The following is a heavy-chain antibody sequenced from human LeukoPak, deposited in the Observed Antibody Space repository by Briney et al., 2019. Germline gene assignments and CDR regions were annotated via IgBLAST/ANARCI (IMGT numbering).Heavy chain of an antibody. CDR1: GFTFSSYS. CDR2: ISSSSGYI. D-gene: IGHD3-10*01. V-gene: IGHV3-21*01. Sequence: GGSLRLSCAASGFTFSSYSMNWVRQAPGKGLEWVSSISSSSGYIYYADSVKGRFTISRDNAKNSLYLQMNSLRAEDTAVYYCARLIRSITMVRGVSYYYYMDVWGKGTTVAVSS. J-gene: IGHJ6*03. CDR3: ARLIRSITMVRGVSYYYYMDV.